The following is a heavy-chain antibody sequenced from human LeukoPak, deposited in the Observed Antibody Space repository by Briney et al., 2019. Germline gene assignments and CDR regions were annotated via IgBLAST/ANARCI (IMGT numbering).Heavy chain of an antibody. CDR2: IYHSGST. D-gene: IGHD3-22*01. CDR1: GGSISSGGSP. J-gene: IGHJ4*02. Sequence: PSQTLSLTCAVSGGSISSGGSPWTWIRQPPGKGLEWIGYIYHSGSTYYNPSLKSRVTISVDRSKNQFSLKLSSVTAADTAVYYCAGSGGYYSSFDYWGQGTLVTVSS. V-gene: IGHV4-30-2*01. CDR3: AGSGGYYSSFDY.